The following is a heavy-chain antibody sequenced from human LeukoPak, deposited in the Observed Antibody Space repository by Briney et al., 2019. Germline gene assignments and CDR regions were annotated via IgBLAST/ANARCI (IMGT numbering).Heavy chain of an antibody. CDR3: ARRVSYYYDSSGYYYVDY. J-gene: IGHJ4*02. CDR2: IYHSGST. CDR1: GYSISSGYY. D-gene: IGHD3-22*01. Sequence: SETLSLTCTVSGYSISSGYYWGWIRQPPGKGLEWIGSIYHSGSTYYNPSLKSRVTISVDTSKNQFSLKLGSVTAADTAVYYCARRVSYYYDSSGYYYVDYWGQGTLVTVSS. V-gene: IGHV4-38-2*02.